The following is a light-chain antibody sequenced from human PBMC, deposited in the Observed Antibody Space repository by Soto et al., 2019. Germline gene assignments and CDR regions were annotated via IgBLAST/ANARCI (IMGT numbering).Light chain of an antibody. J-gene: IGKJ5*01. CDR3: QQSYITPFT. CDR1: QSISNW. CDR2: KAS. Sequence: DIQMTQSPSTLSASVGHRVTISCPSSQSISNWLAWYQQKPGKAPKLLIYKASSLESGVPSRFSGSGSGTNFTLTISSLQPEDFATFFCQQSYITPFTFGLGTRLKI. V-gene: IGKV1-5*03.